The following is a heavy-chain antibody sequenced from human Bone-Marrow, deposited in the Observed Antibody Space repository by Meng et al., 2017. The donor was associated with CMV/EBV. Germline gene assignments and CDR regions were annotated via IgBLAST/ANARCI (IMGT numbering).Heavy chain of an antibody. J-gene: IGHJ4*02. V-gene: IGHV3-21*01. D-gene: IGHD6-13*01. CDR1: GFAFSIYS. CDR2: ISSSSSNI. CDR3: ARGVYQAAAGSSGFDY. Sequence: GESLKISCAASGFAFSIYSMNWVRQAPGKGLEWVASISSSSSNIYYADSVKGRFTISRDNAKNSLYLQMNSLRAEDTAVYYCARGVYQAAAGSSGFDYWGQGTLVTVSS.